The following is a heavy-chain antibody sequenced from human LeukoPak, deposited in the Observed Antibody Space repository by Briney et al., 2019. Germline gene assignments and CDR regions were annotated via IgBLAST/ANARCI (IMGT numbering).Heavy chain of an antibody. CDR2: INPSGGST. J-gene: IGHJ4*02. D-gene: IGHD2-8*01. CDR1: GYTFTSYY. V-gene: IGHV1-46*01. CDR3: ARGPSNCTNGVCYTYYFDY. Sequence: ASVKVSCKASGYTFTSYYMHWVRQAPGQGLEWMGIINPSGGSTSYAQKFQGRVTMTRDMSTSTVYMELSSLRSEDTAVYYCARGPSNCTNGVCYTYYFDYWGQGTLVTVSS.